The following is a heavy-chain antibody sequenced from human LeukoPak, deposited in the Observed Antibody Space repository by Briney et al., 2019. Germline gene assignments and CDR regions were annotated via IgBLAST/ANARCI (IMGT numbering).Heavy chain of an antibody. Sequence: GGSLRLSCAVSVFTMSNHCMHWVRHAPSKGVVCVSCITSDGRRTSYADSVRGLFTISRDNAKNTLYLQMNSLRPDNPAVYYCAREVEVVPATMGDYYYYYMDVWGKGTTVTVSS. CDR1: VFTMSNHC. CDR2: ITSDGRRT. V-gene: IGHV3-74*01. CDR3: AREVEVVPATMGDYYYYYMDV. D-gene: IGHD2-2*01. J-gene: IGHJ6*03.